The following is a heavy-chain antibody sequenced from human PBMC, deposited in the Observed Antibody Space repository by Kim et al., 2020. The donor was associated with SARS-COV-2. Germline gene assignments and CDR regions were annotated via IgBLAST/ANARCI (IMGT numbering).Heavy chain of an antibody. Sequence: SETLSLTCAVYGGSLSGYSWYWIRQSPGQGLEWMGEVNHSGGTNYSPSLKSRGPMTIDTSKTKNSLRLSSVTAAAAAASYCASARIVVVPAPIVGPVDI. V-gene: IGHV4-34*01. CDR2: VNHSGGT. CDR3: ASARIVVVPAPIVGPVDI. J-gene: IGHJ3*02. D-gene: IGHD2-2*01. CDR1: GGSLSGYS.